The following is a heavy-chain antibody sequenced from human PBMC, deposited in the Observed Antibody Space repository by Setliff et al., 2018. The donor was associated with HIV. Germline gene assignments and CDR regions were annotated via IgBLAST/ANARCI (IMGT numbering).Heavy chain of an antibody. V-gene: IGHV1-18*01. Sequence: ASVKVSCKASGYTFTSYGISWVRQAPGQGLEWMGWISAYNGNTNYAQKLQGRVTMTTDTSTSTAYMELRSLGSDDTAVYYCARDGREDYGDARGAFDIWGQGTMVTVS. CDR1: GYTFTSYG. J-gene: IGHJ3*02. CDR3: ARDGREDYGDARGAFDI. D-gene: IGHD4-17*01. CDR2: ISAYNGNT.